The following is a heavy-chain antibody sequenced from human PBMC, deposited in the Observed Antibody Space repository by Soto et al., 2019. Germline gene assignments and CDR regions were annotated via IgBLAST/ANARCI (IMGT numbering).Heavy chain of an antibody. CDR2: ISYDGSNK. D-gene: IGHD6-13*01. V-gene: IGHV3-30*18. Sequence: PGGSLRLSCAASGFTFSSYGMHWVRQAPGKGLEWVAVISYDGSNKYYADSVKGRFTISRDNSKNTLYLQMNSLRAEDTAVYYCAKVWGKQQLVLPFDYWGQGT. CDR1: GFTFSSYG. CDR3: AKVWGKQQLVLPFDY. J-gene: IGHJ4*02.